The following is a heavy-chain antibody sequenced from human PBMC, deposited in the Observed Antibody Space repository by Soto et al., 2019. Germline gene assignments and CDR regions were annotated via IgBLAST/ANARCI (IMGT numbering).Heavy chain of an antibody. Sequence: SVKVSCKASGGTFSSYTISWVRQAPGQGLEWMGRIIPILGVANYAQKFQGRVTITADTSTSTAYMELSSLRSDDTAVYYCAREAGSIAAPLAYWAQGTLVPVSS. CDR2: IIPILGVA. CDR1: GGTFSSYT. V-gene: IGHV1-69*04. D-gene: IGHD6-6*01. J-gene: IGHJ4*02. CDR3: AREAGSIAAPLAY.